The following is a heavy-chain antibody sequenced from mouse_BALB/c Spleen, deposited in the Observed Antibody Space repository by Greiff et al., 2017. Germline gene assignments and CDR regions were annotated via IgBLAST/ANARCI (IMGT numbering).Heavy chain of an antibody. CDR1: GFTFSSYG. Sequence: EVQLVESGGGLVQPGGSLKLSCAASGFTFSSYGMSWVRQTPDKRLELVATINSNGGSTYYPDSVKGRFTISRDNAKNTLYLQMSSLKSEDTAMYYCARDDIYYGIYYAMDYWGQGTSVTVSS. J-gene: IGHJ4*01. D-gene: IGHD2-1*01. CDR3: ARDDIYYGIYYAMDY. CDR2: INSNGGST. V-gene: IGHV5-6-3*01.